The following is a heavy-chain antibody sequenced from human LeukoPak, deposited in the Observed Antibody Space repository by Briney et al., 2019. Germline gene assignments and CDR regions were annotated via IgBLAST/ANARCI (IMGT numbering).Heavy chain of an antibody. V-gene: IGHV1-24*01. D-gene: IGHD4-17*01. Sequence: ASVKVSCTVSGYTLTELSMHWVRQAPGKGLEWMGGFDPEDGETIYAQKFQGRVTMTEDTSTDTAYMELSSLRSEDTAVYYCATNLYYGDYPSPLDYWGQGTLVTVSS. CDR3: ATNLYYGDYPSPLDY. CDR1: GYTLTELS. J-gene: IGHJ4*02. CDR2: FDPEDGET.